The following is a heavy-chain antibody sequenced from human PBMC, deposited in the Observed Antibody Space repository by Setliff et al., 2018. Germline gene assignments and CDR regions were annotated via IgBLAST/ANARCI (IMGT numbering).Heavy chain of an antibody. CDR3: ARSPAVLGIVYLDP. D-gene: IGHD2-15*01. V-gene: IGHV1-2*02. CDR2: INPDSGDT. Sequence: ASVKVSCKASGNRFTDYNLHWVRQAPGQGLEWMGWINPDSGDTHSAQKFQGRVTMTRDTSINTAYMELGSLRSEDTAVYYCARSPAVLGIVYLDPWGQGTLVTVSS. J-gene: IGHJ5*02. CDR1: GNRFTDYN.